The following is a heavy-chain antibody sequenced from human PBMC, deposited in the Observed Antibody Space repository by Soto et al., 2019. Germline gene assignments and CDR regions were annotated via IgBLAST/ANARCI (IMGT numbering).Heavy chain of an antibody. CDR2: INAGNGNT. CDR1: GYTFTSYG. Sequence: ASVKVSCKASGYTFTSYGISWVRQAPGQGLEWMGWINAGNGNTKYSQKFQGRVTITRDTSASTAYMELSSLRSDDTAVYYCARSPYSSGSYYPIDYWGQGTLVTVSS. J-gene: IGHJ4*02. D-gene: IGHD3-22*01. V-gene: IGHV1-18*01. CDR3: ARSPYSSGSYYPIDY.